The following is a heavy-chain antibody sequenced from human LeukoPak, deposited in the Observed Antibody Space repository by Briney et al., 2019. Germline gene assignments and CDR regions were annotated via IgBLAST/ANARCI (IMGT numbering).Heavy chain of an antibody. V-gene: IGHV1-69*01. J-gene: IGHJ4*02. CDR1: GGTFNIYL. CDR3: ARTRGSIAYDDDSSGLDFDY. CDR2: VIPSFGTP. D-gene: IGHD3-22*01. Sequence: VASVKVSCKASGGTFNIYLFSWVRQAPGQGLEWMGGVIPSFGTPNYARNFRGRVTINADDSTSTVYLVLDSLRSEDTAVYYCARTRGSIAYDDDSSGLDFDYWGQGTLVTVSS.